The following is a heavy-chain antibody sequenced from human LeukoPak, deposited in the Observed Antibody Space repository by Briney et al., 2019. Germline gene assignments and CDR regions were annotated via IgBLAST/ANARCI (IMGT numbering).Heavy chain of an antibody. CDR1: GGPINNYF. J-gene: IGHJ4*02. CDR2: IYSSGST. Sequence: PSETLSLTCTVSGGPINNYFWSSIRQPAGKGLEWMGRIYSSGSTSYNPSLKNRLTISLDKTKNQVSLKLTSVTAADTAMYVCAREQTTGFDQWGQGTLVTVSS. V-gene: IGHV4-4*07. CDR3: AREQTTGFDQ. D-gene: IGHD4-17*01.